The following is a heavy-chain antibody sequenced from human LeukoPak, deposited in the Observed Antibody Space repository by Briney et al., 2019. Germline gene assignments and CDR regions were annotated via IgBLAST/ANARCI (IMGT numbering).Heavy chain of an antibody. V-gene: IGHV4-59*01. Sequence: PSETLSLTCTVSGGSISSYYWSWIRQPPGKGLEWIGYIYYSGSTNYNPSLKSRVTISVDTSKNQFSLKLSSVTAADTAVYYCARAGYDILTGSHDAFVIWGQGTMVTVSS. J-gene: IGHJ3*02. CDR3: ARAGYDILTGSHDAFVI. CDR1: GGSISSYY. CDR2: IYYSGST. D-gene: IGHD3-9*01.